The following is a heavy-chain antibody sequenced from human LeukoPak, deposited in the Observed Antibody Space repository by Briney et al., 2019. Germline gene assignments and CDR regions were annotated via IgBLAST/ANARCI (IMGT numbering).Heavy chain of an antibody. D-gene: IGHD2-21*02. J-gene: IGHJ4*02. CDR1: GFTFSSYG. CDR3: AKDRAVTGNY. CDR2: ISYDGSNK. Sequence: GRSLRLSCAASGFTFSSYGMHWVRQAPGKGLEWVAVISYDGSNKYYADSVRGRFTISRDNSKNTLYLQMNSLRAEDTAVYYCAKDRAVTGNYWGQGTLVTVSS. V-gene: IGHV3-30*18.